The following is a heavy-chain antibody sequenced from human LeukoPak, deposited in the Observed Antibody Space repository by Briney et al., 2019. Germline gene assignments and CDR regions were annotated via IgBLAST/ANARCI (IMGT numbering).Heavy chain of an antibody. D-gene: IGHD1-26*01. J-gene: IGHJ4*02. CDR1: GYTFTSYG. CDR2: ISAYNGNT. V-gene: IGHV1-18*01. CDR3: ARESRRGSYSPFDY. Sequence: ASVKASCKASGYTFTSYGISWVRQAPGQGLEWMGWISAYNGNTNYAQKLQGRVTMTTDTSTSTAHMELRSLRSDDTAVYYCARESRRGSYSPFDYWGQGTLVTVSS.